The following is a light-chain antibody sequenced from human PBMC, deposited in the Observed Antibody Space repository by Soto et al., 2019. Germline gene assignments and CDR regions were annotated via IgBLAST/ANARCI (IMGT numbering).Light chain of an antibody. V-gene: IGKV1-5*03. CDR2: KAS. Sequence: DIQMTQSPSTLSASVGDRVTITCRASQSISSWLAWYQQKPGKAPKLLIYKASSLESGVPSRFSGSGSGTEFTLTISSLQHDDFATYSCQQYNSYSVFGQGTKVEIK. CDR3: QQYNSYSV. J-gene: IGKJ1*01. CDR1: QSISSW.